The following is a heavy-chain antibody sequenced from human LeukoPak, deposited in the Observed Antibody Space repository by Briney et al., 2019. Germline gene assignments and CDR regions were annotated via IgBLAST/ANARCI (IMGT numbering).Heavy chain of an antibody. CDR1: GFTFSSYS. CDR3: ARDLAPIVVVVAATGWWFDP. CDR2: ISSSSSYI. V-gene: IGHV3-21*01. Sequence: GGSLRLSCAASGFTFSSYSMNWVRQAPGKGLERVSSISSSSSYIYYADSVKGRFTISRDNAKNSLYLQMNSLRAEDTAVYYCARDLAPIVVVVAATGWWFDPWGQGTLVTVSS. J-gene: IGHJ5*02. D-gene: IGHD2-15*01.